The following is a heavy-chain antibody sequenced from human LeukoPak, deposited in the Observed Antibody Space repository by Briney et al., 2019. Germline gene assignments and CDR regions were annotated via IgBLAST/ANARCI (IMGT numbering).Heavy chain of an antibody. Sequence: SVKVSCKASGGTFSSYAISWVRQAPGQGLEWMGRIIPILGIANYAQKFQGRVTITADKSTGTAYMELSSLRSEDTAVYYCASGILVSGGYFPHDGYWGQGTLVTVSS. D-gene: IGHD1-26*01. V-gene: IGHV1-69*04. CDR3: ASGILVSGGYFPHDGY. CDR2: IIPILGIA. J-gene: IGHJ4*02. CDR1: GGTFSSYA.